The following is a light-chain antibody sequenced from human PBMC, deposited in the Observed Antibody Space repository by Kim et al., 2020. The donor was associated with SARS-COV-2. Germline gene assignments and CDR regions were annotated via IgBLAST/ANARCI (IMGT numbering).Light chain of an antibody. J-gene: IGKJ1*01. CDR2: AAS. CDR1: QSISNY. Sequence: DIQMTQSPSSLSASVGDRVTITCRASQSISNYLTWYQQKPGIAPKLLIYAASTLQSGVPSRFSGSRSGTDFTLTITSLQPDDFATYYCQQSYSTPWTFGLGTKVDIK. V-gene: IGKV1-39*01. CDR3: QQSYSTPWT.